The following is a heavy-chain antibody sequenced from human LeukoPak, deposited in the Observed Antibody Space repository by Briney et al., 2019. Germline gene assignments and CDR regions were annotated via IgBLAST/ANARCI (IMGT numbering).Heavy chain of an antibody. V-gene: IGHV4-39*01. D-gene: IGHD2-2*01. CDR2: IYYSGST. CDR3: ASGDIVVVPAAPKY. CDR1: GGSISSSSYY. J-gene: IGHJ4*02. Sequence: SEALSLTCTVSGGSISSSSYYWGWIRQPPGKGLEWIGSIYYSGSTYYNPSLKSRVTISVDTSKNQFSLKLSSVTAADTAVYYCASGDIVVVPAAPKYWGQGTLVTVSS.